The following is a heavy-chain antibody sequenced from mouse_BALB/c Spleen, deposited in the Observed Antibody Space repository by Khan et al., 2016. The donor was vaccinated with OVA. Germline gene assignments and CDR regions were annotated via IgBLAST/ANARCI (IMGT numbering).Heavy chain of an antibody. CDR2: INTNSGEP. CDR3: ARRELSYYFMEY. J-gene: IGHJ4*01. CDR1: GYTFTNHG. V-gene: IGHV9-3*02. Sequence: QIQLVQSGPEMNKPGETVKISCKASGYTFTNHGMNWVRQAPGKGLKWMGWINTNSGEPIYAEEFKGRFDFSLDTSATTAYLKINNLKNEDTATYFCARRELSYYFMEYWGQGTSLTVSS.